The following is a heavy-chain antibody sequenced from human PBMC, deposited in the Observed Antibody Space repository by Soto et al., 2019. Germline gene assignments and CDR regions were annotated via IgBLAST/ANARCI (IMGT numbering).Heavy chain of an antibody. Sequence: ASVKVSCKASGYTFTTYDINWVRQAPGQGLEWLGWMDPNSGSTGYAQNFQGRITMTRNISRNTAHMELSSLQPEDTAVYYCARERKFDFWRKGLDVWGQGTTVTVSS. V-gene: IGHV1-8*01. J-gene: IGHJ6*02. CDR3: ARERKFDFWRKGLDV. CDR1: GYTFTTYD. D-gene: IGHD3-3*01. CDR2: MDPNSGST.